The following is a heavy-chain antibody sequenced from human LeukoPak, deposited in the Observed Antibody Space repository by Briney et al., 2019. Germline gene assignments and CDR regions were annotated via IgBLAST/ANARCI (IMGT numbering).Heavy chain of an antibody. V-gene: IGHV1-8*01. J-gene: IGHJ4*02. CDR1: GYTFTSYD. D-gene: IGHD2-8*01. CDR3: ARGQSRYVLGSYGY. Sequence: GASVKVSCKASGYTFTSYDINWVRQVIGQGLEWMGWINPNSGNTVYVQKFKGRVTMTRNSLSTAYMEMSSLRSEDTAVYYCARGQSRYVLGSYGYWGQGTLVTVSS. CDR2: INPNSGNT.